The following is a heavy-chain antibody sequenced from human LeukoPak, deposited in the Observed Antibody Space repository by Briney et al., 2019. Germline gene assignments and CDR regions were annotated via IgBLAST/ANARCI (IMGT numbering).Heavy chain of an antibody. Sequence: ASVKVSCTASGYTFTGYYMHWVRQAPGQGLEWMGWINPNSGGTNYAQKFQGWVTMTRDTSISTAYMELSRLRSDDTAVYYCARGGLIVGATTDWFDPWGQGTLVTVSS. V-gene: IGHV1-2*04. J-gene: IGHJ5*02. CDR1: GYTFTGYY. D-gene: IGHD1-26*01. CDR3: ARGGLIVGATTDWFDP. CDR2: INPNSGGT.